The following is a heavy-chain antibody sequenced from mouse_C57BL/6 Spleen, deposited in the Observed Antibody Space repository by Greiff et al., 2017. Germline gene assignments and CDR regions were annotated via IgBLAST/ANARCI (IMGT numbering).Heavy chain of an antibody. D-gene: IGHD2-1*01. V-gene: IGHV1-4*01. Sequence: QVQLKQSGAELARPGASVKMSCKASGYTFTSYTMHWVKQRPGQGLEWIGYINPSSGYTKYNQKFKDKATLTADKSSSTAYMQLSSLTSEDSAVYYCARSAVYYGNYVWYFDVWGTGTTVTVSS. J-gene: IGHJ1*03. CDR3: ARSAVYYGNYVWYFDV. CDR1: GYTFTSYT. CDR2: INPSSGYT.